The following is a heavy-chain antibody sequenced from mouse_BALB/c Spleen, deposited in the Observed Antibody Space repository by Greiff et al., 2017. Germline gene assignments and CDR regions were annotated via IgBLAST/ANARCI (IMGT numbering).Heavy chain of an antibody. CDR1: GYTFTSYY. Sequence: QVQLQQPGAELVKPGASVKLSCKASGYTFTSYYMYWVKQRPGQGLEWIGGINPSNGGTNFNEKFKSKATLTVDKSSSTAYMQLSSLTSEDSAVYYCTRRGIYYGNSFDYWGQGTTLTVSS. V-gene: IGHV1S81*02. J-gene: IGHJ2*01. CDR2: INPSNGGT. CDR3: TRRGIYYGNSFDY. D-gene: IGHD2-1*01.